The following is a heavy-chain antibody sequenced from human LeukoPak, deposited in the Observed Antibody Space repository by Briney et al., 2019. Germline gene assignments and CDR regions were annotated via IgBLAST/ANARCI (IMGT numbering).Heavy chain of an antibody. Sequence: GSLRLSFAASGFTVSSTYMSWVRQAPGKGLEWVSVMYGSGGTYYADSMKGRFTISRDNSKNTLYLQMNSLRAEDTAVYYCARFYGDFVNHWYFDLWGRGTLVTVSS. CDR2: MYGSGGT. CDR1: GFTVSSTY. V-gene: IGHV3-53*01. CDR3: ARFYGDFVNHWYFDL. J-gene: IGHJ2*01. D-gene: IGHD4-17*01.